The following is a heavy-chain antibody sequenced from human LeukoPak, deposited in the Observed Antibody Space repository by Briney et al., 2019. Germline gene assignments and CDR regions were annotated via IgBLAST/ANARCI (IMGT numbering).Heavy chain of an antibody. CDR1: GDSVSSNSAA. CDR2: TYYRSKWYN. CDR3: ARDRYSSGWYGPPYYYYYMDV. V-gene: IGHV6-1*01. J-gene: IGHJ6*03. D-gene: IGHD6-19*01. Sequence: SQTLSLTCAISGDSVSSNSAAWNWIRQSPSRGLEWLGRTYYRSKWYNDYAVSVKSRITINPDTSKNQFSLQLNSVTPEDTAVYYCARDRYSSGWYGPPYYYYYMDVWGKGTTATISS.